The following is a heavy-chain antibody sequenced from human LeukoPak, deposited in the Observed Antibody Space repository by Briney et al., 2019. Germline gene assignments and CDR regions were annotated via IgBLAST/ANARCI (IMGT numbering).Heavy chain of an antibody. J-gene: IGHJ4*02. CDR1: GGSIRNYY. CDR2: IYYSGST. V-gene: IGHV4-59*08. CDR3: ARGEGDTSGYYYYFDY. D-gene: IGHD3-22*01. Sequence: SETLSLTCTVSGGSIRNYYWSWIRQPPGKGLEWIGNIYYSGSTNYSPSLKSRVTISIDTSKKQFSLKLSSVTAADTALYYCARGEGDTSGYYYYFDYWGQGTLVTVSS.